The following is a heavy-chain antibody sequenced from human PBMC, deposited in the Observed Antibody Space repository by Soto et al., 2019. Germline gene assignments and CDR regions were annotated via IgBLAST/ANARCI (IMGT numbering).Heavy chain of an antibody. CDR2: VSYSGTT. D-gene: IGHD4-17*01. CDR3: ARGATVTHSDY. J-gene: IGHJ4*02. V-gene: IGHV4-61*01. Sequence: PSETQSLTCTVSGVYVNSGSFYWTWIRQPPGKGLEWIGFVSYSGTTKYNASLKSRVTISVDTSRSQISLKVSSVTAADTAVYYCARGATVTHSDYWGQGTLVTGSS. CDR1: GVYVNSGSFY.